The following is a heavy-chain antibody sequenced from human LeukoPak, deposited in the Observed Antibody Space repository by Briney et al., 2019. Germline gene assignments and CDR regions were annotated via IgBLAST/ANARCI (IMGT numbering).Heavy chain of an antibody. CDR3: ARVSGYLENWFDP. CDR2: IIPIFGTA. J-gene: IGHJ5*02. V-gene: IGHV1-69*05. CDR1: GATFSSYA. Sequence: ASVKVSCKASGATFSSYAISWVRQAPGQGLEWMGGIIPIFGTANYAQKFQGRVTITTDESTSTAYMELSSLRSEDTAVYYCARVSGYLENWFDPWGQGTLVTVSS. D-gene: IGHD3-3*01.